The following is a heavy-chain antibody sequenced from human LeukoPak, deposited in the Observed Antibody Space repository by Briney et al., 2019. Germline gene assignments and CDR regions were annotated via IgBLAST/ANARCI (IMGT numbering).Heavy chain of an antibody. V-gene: IGHV4-59*01. CDR1: GGSISSYY. CDR2: IYYSGST. D-gene: IGHD2-2*01. CDR3: ARDFPAALH. J-gene: IGHJ4*02. Sequence: PSETLSLTCTVSGGSISSYYWSWIRQPPGKGLEWIGYIYYSGSTNYNPSLKSRVTISVDTSKNQFSLKLSSVTAADTAVYYCARDFPAALHWGQGTLVTVSS.